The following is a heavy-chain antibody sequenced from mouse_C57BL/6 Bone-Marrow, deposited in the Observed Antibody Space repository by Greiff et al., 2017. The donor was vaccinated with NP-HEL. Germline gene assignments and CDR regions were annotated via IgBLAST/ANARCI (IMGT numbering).Heavy chain of an antibody. CDR1: GFTFSDYG. Sequence: EVQVVESGGGLVKPGGSLKLSCAASGFTFSDYGMHWVRQAPEKGLEWVAYISSGSSTIYYADTVKGRFTISRDNAKNTLFLQMTSLRSEDTAMYYCARHYYGSSYLYFDYWGQGTTLTVSS. CDR3: ARHYYGSSYLYFDY. V-gene: IGHV5-17*01. J-gene: IGHJ2*01. CDR2: ISSGSSTI. D-gene: IGHD1-1*01.